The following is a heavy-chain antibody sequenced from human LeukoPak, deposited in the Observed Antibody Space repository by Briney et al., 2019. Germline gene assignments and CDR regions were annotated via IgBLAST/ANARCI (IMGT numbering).Heavy chain of an antibody. CDR3: ARDPYSGGYGDDYYYYMDV. J-gene: IGHJ6*03. CDR2: ISSSSSYI. V-gene: IGHV3-21*01. Sequence: GSLRLSCAASGFTFSSYSMSWVRQAPGKGLEWVSSISSSSSYIYYADSVKGRFTISRDNAQNSLYLHMSSLRAEDTAVYYCARDPYSGGYGDDYYYYMDVWGKGTTVTISS. CDR1: GFTFSSYS. D-gene: IGHD1-26*01.